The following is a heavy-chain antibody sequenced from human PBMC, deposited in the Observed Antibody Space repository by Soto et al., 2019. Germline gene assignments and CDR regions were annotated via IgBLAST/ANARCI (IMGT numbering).Heavy chain of an antibody. V-gene: IGHV5-51*01. CDR3: ARQDRIKVLGGSSKCGMDV. CDR2: IYPGDSDT. CDR1: GYSFTSYW. Sequence: PGESLKISCKGSGYSFTSYWIGWVRQMPGKGLEWMGIIYPGDSDTRYSPSFQGQVTISADKSISTAYLQWSSLKASDTAMYYCARQDRIKVLGGSSKCGMDVWGQGTTVTVSS. J-gene: IGHJ6*02. D-gene: IGHD1-26*01.